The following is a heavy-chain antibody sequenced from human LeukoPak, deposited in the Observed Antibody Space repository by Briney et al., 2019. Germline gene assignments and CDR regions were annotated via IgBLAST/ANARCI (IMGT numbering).Heavy chain of an antibody. CDR2: IYYSGST. J-gene: IGHJ4*02. Sequence: SETLSLTCTVSGGSISSGGYYWSWIRQHPGKGLEWIGYIYYSGSTYYNPSLKSRVTISVDTSKNQFSLKLSSVTAADTAVYYCARGRYGDYEVIDYWGQGTLVTVSS. CDR1: GGSISSGGYY. D-gene: IGHD4-17*01. CDR3: ARGRYGDYEVIDY. V-gene: IGHV4-31*03.